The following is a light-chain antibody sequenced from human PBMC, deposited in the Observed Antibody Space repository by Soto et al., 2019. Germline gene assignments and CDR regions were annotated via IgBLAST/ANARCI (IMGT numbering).Light chain of an antibody. V-gene: IGKV3-15*01. Sequence: EIVMTQSPATLSVSPGERANLTCRASQSVSSNLAWYQQKPGQAPRLLIYGASTRATGIPARFSGSGSGTEFTLTISSLQSEDFAVYYCQQYGDWPLTFGGGANVEIE. CDR1: QSVSSN. CDR3: QQYGDWPLT. CDR2: GAS. J-gene: IGKJ4*01.